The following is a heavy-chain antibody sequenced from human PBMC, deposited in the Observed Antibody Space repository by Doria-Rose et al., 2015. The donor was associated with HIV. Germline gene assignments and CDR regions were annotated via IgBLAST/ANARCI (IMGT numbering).Heavy chain of an antibody. J-gene: IGHJ4*02. V-gene: IGHV2-26*01. CDR2: IFPDDER. D-gene: IGHD6-13*01. Sequence: SGPVLVKPTETLTLTCTVSGVSLSSPGMGVSWIRQPPGKALEWLANIFPDDERSYKTSLKSRLTSSRCTSKSQVVLTMTDMDPVDTATYYCARIKSSRWYHKYYFDFWGQGTLVIVSA. CDR3: ARIKSSRWYHKYYFDF. CDR1: GVSLSSPGMG.